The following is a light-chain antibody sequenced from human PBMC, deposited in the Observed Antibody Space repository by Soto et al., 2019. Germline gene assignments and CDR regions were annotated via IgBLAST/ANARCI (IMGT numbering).Light chain of an antibody. J-gene: IGKJ1*01. Sequence: EIVMTQSPATLSVSPGERATLSCRASQSISSXLAWYQQKLGQAPRLLIYRASTRATGIPARFSGSGSGTEFTLTISSLQSEDFALYYCHQYENWPQTFGQGTKVEI. CDR1: QSISSX. V-gene: IGKV3-15*01. CDR2: RAS. CDR3: HQYENWPQT.